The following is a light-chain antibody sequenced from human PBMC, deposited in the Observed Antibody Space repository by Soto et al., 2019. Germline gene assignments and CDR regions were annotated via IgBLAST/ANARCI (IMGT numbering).Light chain of an antibody. Sequence: IQLTQSPSSLSASVGDRVTITCRASQGISSYLAWYQQKPGKAPKFLIYAASTLQRGVPSRFRGSGSGTDFSLTTSSLQPEDFATSFCQQLNSYPPTFGQGTELEIK. V-gene: IGKV1-9*01. J-gene: IGKJ2*01. CDR3: QQLNSYPPT. CDR2: AAS. CDR1: QGISSY.